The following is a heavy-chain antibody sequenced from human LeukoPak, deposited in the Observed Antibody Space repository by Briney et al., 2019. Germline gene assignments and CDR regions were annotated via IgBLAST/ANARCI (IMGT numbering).Heavy chain of an antibody. J-gene: IGHJ6*03. CDR3: ARGIAAAGVFGYYYMDV. CDR1: GFTFSSYS. D-gene: IGHD6-13*01. Sequence: GSLRLSCAASGFTFSSYSMNWVRQPPGKGLEWIGSIYYSGSTYYNPSLKSRVTISVDTSKNQFSLKLSSVTAADTAVYYCARGIAAAGVFGYYYMDVWGKGTTVTVSS. V-gene: IGHV4-39*07. CDR2: IYYSGST.